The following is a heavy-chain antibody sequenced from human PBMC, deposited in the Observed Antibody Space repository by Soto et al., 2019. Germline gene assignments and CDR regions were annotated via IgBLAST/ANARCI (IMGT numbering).Heavy chain of an antibody. V-gene: IGHV4-59*01. D-gene: IGHD6-25*01. J-gene: IGHJ5*02. CDR1: GGSISSYD. Sequence: SETLSLTCTVSGGSISSYDWSWIRQPPGKGLEWIGYIYDSGSTKYNPSLKSRVTISVDTSKNQFSLKLSSVTAADTAVYYCAREYTSAWHRWFDPWGQGTLVTSPQ. CDR2: IYDSGST. CDR3: AREYTSAWHRWFDP.